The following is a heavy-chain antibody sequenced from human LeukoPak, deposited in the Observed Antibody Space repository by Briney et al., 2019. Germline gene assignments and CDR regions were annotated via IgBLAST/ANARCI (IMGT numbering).Heavy chain of an antibody. V-gene: IGHV4-59*08. D-gene: IGHD1-26*01. CDR3: ARGPAKWELRGGHWFDP. CDR2: IYYSGST. CDR1: GGSISSYY. J-gene: IGHJ5*02. Sequence: SETLSLTCTVSGGSISSYYWSWIRQPPGKGLEWIGYIYYSGSTNYNPSLKSRVTISVDTSKNQFSLKLSSVTAADTAVYYCARGPAKWELRGGHWFDPWGQGTLVTVSS.